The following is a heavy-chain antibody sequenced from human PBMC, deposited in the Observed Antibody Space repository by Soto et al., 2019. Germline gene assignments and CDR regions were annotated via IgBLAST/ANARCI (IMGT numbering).Heavy chain of an antibody. CDR2: IYYSGST. CDR1: GGSISSSSYY. Sequence: ASETLSLTCTVSGGSISSSSYYWGWIRQPPGKGLEWIGSIYYSGSTYYNPSLKSRVTISVDTSKNQFSLKLSSVTAADTAVYYCAVHYDLYYFDYWGQGTLVTVSS. J-gene: IGHJ4*02. D-gene: IGHD3-22*01. V-gene: IGHV4-39*01. CDR3: AVHYDLYYFDY.